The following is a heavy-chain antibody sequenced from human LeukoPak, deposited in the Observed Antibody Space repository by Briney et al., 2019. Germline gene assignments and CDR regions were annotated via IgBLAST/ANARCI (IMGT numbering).Heavy chain of an antibody. CDR2: IIPIFGTA. CDR3: ASSFPARYSSSSYYFDY. Sequence: SVKVSCKASGGTFSIYAISWVRQAPGQGLEWMGGIIPIFGTANYAQKFQGRVTITADESTSTAYMELSSLRSEDTAVYYCASSFPARYSSSSYYFDYWGQGTLVTVSS. J-gene: IGHJ4*02. CDR1: GGTFSIYA. V-gene: IGHV1-69*01. D-gene: IGHD6-6*01.